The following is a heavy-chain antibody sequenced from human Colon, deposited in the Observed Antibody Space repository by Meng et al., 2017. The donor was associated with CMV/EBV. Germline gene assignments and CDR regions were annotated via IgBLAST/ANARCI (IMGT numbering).Heavy chain of an antibody. V-gene: IGHV5-51*01. J-gene: IGHJ6*02. CDR3: ARLGYCTSSACKGYNYGMNV. CDR2: IYPGDSDT. D-gene: IGHD2-8*02. Sequence: GESLKISCKGSGYNFTSCWIAWVCQMPGKGLEWMGIIYPGDSDTRYSPSFQGQVTISADKSISTAYLQFNGLRASDTAIYYCARLGYCTSSACKGYNYGMNVWGQGTTVTVSS. CDR1: GYNFTSCW.